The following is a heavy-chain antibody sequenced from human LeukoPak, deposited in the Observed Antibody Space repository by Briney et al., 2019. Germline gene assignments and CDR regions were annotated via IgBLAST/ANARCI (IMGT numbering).Heavy chain of an antibody. V-gene: IGHV1-18*01. CDR1: GYTFTSYG. CDR3: ARAGSIAAAVSGWFDP. Sequence: GASVKVSCKASGYTFTSYGISWVRQAPGQGLEWMGWISAYNGNTNYAQKLQGRVTMTTDTSTSTAYMELRSLRSGDTAVYYCARAGSIAAAVSGWFDPWGQGTLVTVSS. CDR2: ISAYNGNT. D-gene: IGHD6-13*01. J-gene: IGHJ5*02.